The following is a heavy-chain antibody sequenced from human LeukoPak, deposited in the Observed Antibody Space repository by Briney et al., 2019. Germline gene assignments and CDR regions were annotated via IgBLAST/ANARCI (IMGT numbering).Heavy chain of an antibody. J-gene: IGHJ5*02. CDR2: INHSGST. D-gene: IGHD6-19*01. CDR3: AGTGIAVAGYWFDP. V-gene: IGHV4-34*01. CDR1: GGSFSSYY. Sequence: SETLSLTCAVYGGSFSSYYWNWIRQPPGKGLEWIGEINHSGSTNYNPSLKGRVTISVDTSKNQFSLKLSSVTAADTAVHYCAGTGIAVAGYWFDPWGQGTLVTVSS.